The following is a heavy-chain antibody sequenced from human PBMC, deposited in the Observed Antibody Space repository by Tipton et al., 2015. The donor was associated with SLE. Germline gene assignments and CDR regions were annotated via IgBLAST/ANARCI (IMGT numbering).Heavy chain of an antibody. V-gene: IGHV3-66*01. CDR2: IYSGGST. CDR1: GFTVSSNY. CDR3: ARGLDYDSSGYYRGYYFDY. D-gene: IGHD3-22*01. Sequence: SLRLSCAASGFTVSSNYMSWVRQAPGKGLEWVSVIYSGGSTYYADSVKGRFTISRDNSKNTLYLQMNSLSAEDTAVYYCARGLDYDSSGYYRGYYFDYWGQGTLVTVSS. J-gene: IGHJ4*02.